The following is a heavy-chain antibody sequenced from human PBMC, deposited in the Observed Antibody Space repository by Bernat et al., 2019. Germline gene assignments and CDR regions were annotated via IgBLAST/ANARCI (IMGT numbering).Heavy chain of an antibody. V-gene: IGHV3-53*05. CDR2: IHKGGRT. CDR1: GLTVSSND. CDR3: ARLYYCQMDV. D-gene: IGHD3-10*01. J-gene: IGHJ6*02. Sequence: EVQLVETGGGLIQPGGSLRLSCAASGLTVSSNDMTWVRQAPGKGLEWVSVIHKGGRTYYADSVKGRFTISRDNSKNTRYVEMNSLRAEDTAVYYWARLYYCQMDVWGQGTTVTVSS.